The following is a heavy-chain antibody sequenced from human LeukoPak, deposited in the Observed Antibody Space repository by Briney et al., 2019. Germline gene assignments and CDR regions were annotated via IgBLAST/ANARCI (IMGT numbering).Heavy chain of an antibody. CDR2: ISSSSSTI. J-gene: IGHJ5*02. CDR1: GFTFSSYS. Sequence: GGSLRLSCAASGFTFSSYSMNWVRQAPGKGLEWVSYISSSSSTIYYADSVRGRFTISRDNAKNSLYLQMNSLRAEDTAVYYCARDLPRGVTIFGVVIPWGQGTLLTVSS. D-gene: IGHD3-3*01. CDR3: ARDLPRGVTIFGVVIP. V-gene: IGHV3-48*01.